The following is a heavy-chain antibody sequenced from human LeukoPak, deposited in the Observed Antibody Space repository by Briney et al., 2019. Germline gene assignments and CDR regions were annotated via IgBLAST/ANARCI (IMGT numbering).Heavy chain of an antibody. Sequence: GGSLRLSCAASGFTVSSNYMSWVRQAPGKGLEWVSVIYSGGSTYYADSVKGRFTISRDNSKNTLYLQMNSLRAEDTAVYYCAKVSRYFDWLLPFDYWGQGTLVTVSS. J-gene: IGHJ4*02. CDR3: AKVSRYFDWLLPFDY. D-gene: IGHD3-9*01. V-gene: IGHV3-53*01. CDR1: GFTVSSNY. CDR2: IYSGGST.